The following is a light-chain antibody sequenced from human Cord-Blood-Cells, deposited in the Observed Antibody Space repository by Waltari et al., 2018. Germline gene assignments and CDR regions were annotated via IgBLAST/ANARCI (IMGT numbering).Light chain of an antibody. J-gene: IGLJ3*02. V-gene: IGLV2-11*01. CDR1: SSDVGGYSF. CDR3: CSYAGSYTWV. CDR2: EVI. Sequence: SALTQPRSVSGSPGQSVTISCPGTSSDVGGYSFVSWYQHLPGTAPKLMIFEVIKRPSGVPDRFSGSKSGNTASLNISGLQAEDEADYYCCSYAGSYTWVFGGGTKLTVL.